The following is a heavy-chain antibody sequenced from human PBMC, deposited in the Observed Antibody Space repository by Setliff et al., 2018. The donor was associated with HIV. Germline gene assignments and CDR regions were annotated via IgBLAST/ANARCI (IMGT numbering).Heavy chain of an antibody. J-gene: IGHJ4*02. D-gene: IGHD2-2*01. Sequence: SGPTLVNPTQTLTLTCTFSGFSLSTSGIRVTWVRQSPGKALEWLALIYWDDDKFHSPSLKSRLTITKDTSKNQVVLTMTNMDPVDTATYYCAHRYCSSTSCYDVFDYWGQGTLVTVS. CDR3: AHRYCSSTSCYDVFDY. CDR2: IYWDDDK. V-gene: IGHV2-5*08. CDR1: GFSLSTSGIR.